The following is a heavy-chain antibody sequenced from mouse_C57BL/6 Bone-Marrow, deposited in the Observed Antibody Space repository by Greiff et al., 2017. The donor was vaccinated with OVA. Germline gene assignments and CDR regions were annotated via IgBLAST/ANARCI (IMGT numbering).Heavy chain of an antibody. CDR3: ARKGDGSGYEAY. CDR2: IYPRSGNT. CDR1: GYTFTSYG. D-gene: IGHD3-2*02. V-gene: IGHV1-81*01. J-gene: IGHJ3*01. Sequence: VKLQQSGAELARPGASVKLSCKASGYTFTSYGISWVKQRTGQGLEWIGEIYPRSGNTYYNEKFKGKATLTADKSSSTAYMELRSLTSEDSAVYFCARKGDGSGYEAYWGQGTLVTVSA.